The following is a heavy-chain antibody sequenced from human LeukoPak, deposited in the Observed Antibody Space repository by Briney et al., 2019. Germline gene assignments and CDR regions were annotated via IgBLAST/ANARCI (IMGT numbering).Heavy chain of an antibody. Sequence: SQTLSLTCTVSGGSISSGGYYWSWVRQHPEKGLEWIGYIYYSGTAYYNPSLKSRVSMSVDTSKNQFSLKLDSVTAADTAVYYCARFSNDHGVKFDYWGQGTLVTVSS. J-gene: IGHJ4*02. V-gene: IGHV4-31*03. CDR1: GGSISSGGYY. CDR2: IYYSGTA. D-gene: IGHD4-17*01. CDR3: ARFSNDHGVKFDY.